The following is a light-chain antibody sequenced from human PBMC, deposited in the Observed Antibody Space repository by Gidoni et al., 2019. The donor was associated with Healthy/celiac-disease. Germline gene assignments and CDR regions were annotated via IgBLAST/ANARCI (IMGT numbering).Light chain of an antibody. Sequence: DIQMTQSPSTLSASVGDRVTITCRASQSISSWLAWYQQKPGKAPKLLIYAASSLESGVPSRVSGSGSGTEFNLTISSLQPDDFATDYCQQYNSYWTWTFGQGTKVEIK. CDR1: QSISSW. CDR3: QQYNSYWTWT. J-gene: IGKJ1*01. V-gene: IGKV1-5*01. CDR2: AAS.